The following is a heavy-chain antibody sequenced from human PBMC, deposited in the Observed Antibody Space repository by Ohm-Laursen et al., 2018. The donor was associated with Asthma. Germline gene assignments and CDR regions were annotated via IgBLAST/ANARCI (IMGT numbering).Heavy chain of an antibody. V-gene: IGHV3-21*04. CDR3: AKAYHSGSPGRYYYYGMDV. CDR2: ISSSSSYI. D-gene: IGHD1-26*01. CDR1: GFTFSSYS. J-gene: IGHJ6*02. Sequence: GSLRLSCAASGFTFSSYSMNWVRQAPGKGLEWVSSISSSSSYIYYADSVKGRFTISRDNSKNTLYLQMNSLRAEDTAVYYCAKAYHSGSPGRYYYYGMDVWGQGTTVTVSS.